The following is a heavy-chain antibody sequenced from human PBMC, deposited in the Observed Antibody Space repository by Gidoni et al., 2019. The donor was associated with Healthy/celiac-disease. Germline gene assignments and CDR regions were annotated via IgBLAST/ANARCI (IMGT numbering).Heavy chain of an antibody. D-gene: IGHD2-15*01. Sequence: QVQLVESGGGVVQPGRSLRLSCAASGFTFSSYGMHWVRQAPGKGLEWVAFIWYDGSNNYYADSVKGRFTISRDNSKNTLYLQMNSLRAEDTAVYYCARSPTGAYSAFDYWGQGTLVTVSS. CDR3: ARSPTGAYSAFDY. CDR2: IWYDGSNN. CDR1: GFTFSSYG. V-gene: IGHV3-33*01. J-gene: IGHJ4*02.